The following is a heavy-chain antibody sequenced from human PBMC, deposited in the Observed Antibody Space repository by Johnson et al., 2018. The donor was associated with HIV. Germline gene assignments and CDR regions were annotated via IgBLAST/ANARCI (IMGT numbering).Heavy chain of an antibody. CDR1: GFTVSSNY. CDR2: IYSGGST. V-gene: IGHV3-53*01. D-gene: IGHD3-22*01. J-gene: IGHJ3*02. Sequence: VQLVESGGGLIQPGGSLRLSCAASGFTVSSNYMSWVRQAPGKGLEWVSVIYSGGSTYYADSVKGRFTISRDNSKNTLYLQMNSLRAEDTAVYYCARVDSSGYLSLDAFDIWGQGTMVTVSS. CDR3: ARVDSSGYLSLDAFDI.